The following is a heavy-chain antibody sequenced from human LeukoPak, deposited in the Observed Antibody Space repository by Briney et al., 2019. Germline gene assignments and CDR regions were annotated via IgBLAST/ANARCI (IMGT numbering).Heavy chain of an antibody. CDR2: IIPIFGTA. CDR1: GGTFGSYA. J-gene: IGHJ4*02. V-gene: IGHV1-69*01. Sequence: SVKVSCKASGGTFGSYAISWVRQAPGQGLEWMGGIIPIFGTANYAQKFQGRVTITADESTSTAYMELSSLRSEDTAVYYCARDGAYTAALDYWGQGTLVTVSS. CDR3: ARDGAYTAALDY. D-gene: IGHD2-2*01.